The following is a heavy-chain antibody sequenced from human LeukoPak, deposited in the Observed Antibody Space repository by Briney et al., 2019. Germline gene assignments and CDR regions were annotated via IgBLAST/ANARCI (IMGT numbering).Heavy chain of an antibody. CDR1: GGSISSGGYY. CDR3: AKGGPGGSYYDY. J-gene: IGHJ4*02. Sequence: ETLSLTCTVSGGSISSGGYYWSWVRQAPGKGLEWVSAISGSGGSTYYADSVKGRFTISRDNSKNTLYLQMNSLRAEDTAVYYCAKGGPGGSYYDYWGQGTLVTVSS. D-gene: IGHD1-26*01. CDR2: ISGSGGST. V-gene: IGHV3-23*01.